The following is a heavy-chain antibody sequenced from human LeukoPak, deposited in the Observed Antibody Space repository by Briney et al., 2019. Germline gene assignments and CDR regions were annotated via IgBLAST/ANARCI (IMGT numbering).Heavy chain of an antibody. V-gene: IGHV5-51*01. CDR3: ARRGLWFGATDY. D-gene: IGHD3-10*01. J-gene: IGHJ4*02. CDR2: IYPGDSDT. CDR1: GYSFISYW. Sequence: KALKIPCKGSGYSFISYWIGGVGRMPGKGLDWMGLIYPGDSDTRYSPSFQGQITISADKSISTAYLQWSSLKASATAMYYCARRGLWFGATDYWCQGTLVTVSS.